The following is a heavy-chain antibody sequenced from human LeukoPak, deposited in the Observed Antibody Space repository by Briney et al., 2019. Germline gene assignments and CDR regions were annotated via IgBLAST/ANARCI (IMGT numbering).Heavy chain of an antibody. CDR3: ARQLDYYDSSGYYYDAFDI. D-gene: IGHD3-22*01. CDR1: GGSIGSHY. CDR2: ISNSGST. Sequence: ASETLSLTCTVSGGSIGSHYWTWIRQSPVKGLEWIGDISNSGSTSYNPSLKSRVTISVDTSKNQFSLKLSSVTAADTAVYYCARQLDYYDSSGYYYDAFDIWGQGTMVTVSS. J-gene: IGHJ3*02. V-gene: IGHV4-59*08.